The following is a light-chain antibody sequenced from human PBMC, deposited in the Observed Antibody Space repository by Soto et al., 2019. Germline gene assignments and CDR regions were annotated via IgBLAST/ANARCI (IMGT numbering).Light chain of an antibody. V-gene: IGKV1-5*03. CDR3: QQYNNYPLT. J-gene: IGKJ4*01. CDR2: KAS. Sequence: DIQMTQSPSTLSASVGDRVTITCRASQSIRSWLAWYQQKPGKAPKLLMYKASNLESGVPSRFSGSGSGTEFTLTISSLQPDDIATYHCQQYNNYPLTFGGGTKVEIK. CDR1: QSIRSW.